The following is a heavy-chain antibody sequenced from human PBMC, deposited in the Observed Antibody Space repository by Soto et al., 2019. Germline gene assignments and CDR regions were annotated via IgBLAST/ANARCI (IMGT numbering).Heavy chain of an antibody. J-gene: IGHJ6*02. V-gene: IGHV1-8*01. CDR1: GYTFTSYD. CDR3: ARERFGEDYYYYGMDV. CDR2: MNPNSGNT. D-gene: IGHD3-10*01. Sequence: QVQLVQSGAEVKKPGASVKVSCKASGYTFTSYDINWVRQATGQGLEWMGWMNPNSGNTGYAQKFQGRVTMTRNTSISTAYMELSSLRSEDTAVYDCARERFGEDYYYYGMDVWGQGTTVTVSS.